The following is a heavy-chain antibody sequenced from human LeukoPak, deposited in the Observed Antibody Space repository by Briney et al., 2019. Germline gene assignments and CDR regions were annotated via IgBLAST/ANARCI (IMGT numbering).Heavy chain of an antibody. Sequence: PSETLSLTCTVSGGSISSSSYYWGWIRQPPGKGLEWIGSIYYSGSTYYNPSLKSRVTISVDTSKNKFSLKLSSVTAADTAVYYCARHNYGSGSYYHYYYYGMDVWGQGTTVTVSS. CDR2: IYYSGST. CDR3: ARHNYGSGSYYHYYYYGMDV. J-gene: IGHJ6*02. CDR1: GGSISSSSYY. D-gene: IGHD3-10*01. V-gene: IGHV4-39*01.